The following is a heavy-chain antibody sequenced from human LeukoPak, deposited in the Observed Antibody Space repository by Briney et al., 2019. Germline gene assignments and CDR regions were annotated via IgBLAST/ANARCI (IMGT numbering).Heavy chain of an antibody. V-gene: IGHV4-39*07. CDR1: GGSISSSSYY. J-gene: IGHJ4*02. CDR2: IYYSGST. CDR3: ARVFWSGYSYFDY. D-gene: IGHD3-3*01. Sequence: PSETLSLTCTVSGGSISSSSYYWGWIRQPPGKGLEWIGSIYYSGSTYYNPSLKSRVTISVDTSKNQFSLKLSSVTAADTAVYYCARVFWSGYSYFDYWGQATLVTVSS.